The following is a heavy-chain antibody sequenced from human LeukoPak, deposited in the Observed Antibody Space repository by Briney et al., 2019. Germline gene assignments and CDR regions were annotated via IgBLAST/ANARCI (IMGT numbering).Heavy chain of an antibody. J-gene: IGHJ2*01. Sequence: SETLSLTCTVSGGSISSYYWSWIRQHPGKGLEWIGYIYYSGSTNYNPSLKSRVTISVDTSKNQFSLKLSSVTAADTAVYYCARWGPVVLTGYYRYWYFDLWGRGTLVTVSS. V-gene: IGHV4-59*08. CDR2: IYYSGST. D-gene: IGHD3-9*01. CDR1: GGSISSYY. CDR3: ARWGPVVLTGYYRYWYFDL.